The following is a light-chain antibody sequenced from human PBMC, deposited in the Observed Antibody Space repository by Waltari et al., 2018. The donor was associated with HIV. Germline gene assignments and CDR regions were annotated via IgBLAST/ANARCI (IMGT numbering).Light chain of an antibody. V-gene: IGLV2-14*01. J-gene: IGLJ2*01. CDR1: SSDVGGYNF. Sequence: QSALTQPASVSGSPGQSITISCTGTSSDVGGYNFVSWFQHHPGKAPKVMIYEVRNRPSGVSTRFSCSKSGNTAALTISGLQAEDDADYYCSSYTSSSTLVFGGGTKLTVL. CDR2: EVR. CDR3: SSYTSSSTLV.